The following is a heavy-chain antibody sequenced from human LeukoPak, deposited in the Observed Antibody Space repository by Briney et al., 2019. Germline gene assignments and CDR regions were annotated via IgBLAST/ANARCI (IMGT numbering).Heavy chain of an antibody. CDR3: ARGYYDSSGYYYFDY. CDR2: SYYSGST. Sequence: SETLSLTCTVSGGSISSYYWSWIRQPPGKGLEWIAYSYYSGSTNYSPSLKSRVTISVDTSKNQFSLKLSSVTAADTAVYYCARGYYDSSGYYYFDYWGQGTLVTVSS. D-gene: IGHD3-22*01. V-gene: IGHV4-59*01. CDR1: GGSISSYY. J-gene: IGHJ4*02.